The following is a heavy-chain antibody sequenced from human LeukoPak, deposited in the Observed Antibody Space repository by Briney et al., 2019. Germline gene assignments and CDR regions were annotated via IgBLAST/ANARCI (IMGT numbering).Heavy chain of an antibody. V-gene: IGHV3-21*04. CDR1: GFTFSSYS. D-gene: IGHD3-22*01. Sequence: GGSLRLSCAAAGFTFSSYSMNWVRQAPGKGLEWVSSISSSSSYIYYADSVKGRFTISRDNAKNSLYLQMNSLRAEDTAVYYCAKARGYYDSSGYYDVYRPFDYWGQGTLVTVSS. CDR2: ISSSSSYI. CDR3: AKARGYYDSSGYYDVYRPFDY. J-gene: IGHJ4*02.